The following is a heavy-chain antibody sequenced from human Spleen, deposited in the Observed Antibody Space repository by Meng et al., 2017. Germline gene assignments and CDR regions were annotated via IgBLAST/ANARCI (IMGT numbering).Heavy chain of an antibody. D-gene: IGHD2-21*01. J-gene: IGHJ4*02. CDR3: ARDENISLGKLFGDY. CDR2: INPDTGDT. Sequence: GRLGQAGAEVKKPGASGKVSCKPSGYNFPDYYIHWVRRAPGQGLEWMGHINPDTGDTLYAQKFQGRVSMTGDTSISTAYVELSGLRSDDTAVYYCARDENISLGKLFGDYWGQGTLVTVSS. V-gene: IGHV1-2*06. CDR1: GYNFPDYY.